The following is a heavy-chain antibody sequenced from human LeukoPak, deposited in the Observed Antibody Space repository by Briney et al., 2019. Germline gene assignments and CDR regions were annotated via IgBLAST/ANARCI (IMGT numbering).Heavy chain of an antibody. V-gene: IGHV3-23*01. J-gene: IGHJ4*02. CDR3: AKNPRLEGWIYFDS. CDR2: ISGSGGRR. D-gene: IGHD1-1*01. Sequence: GGSLRLSCAASGFTFSSYSMSWVRQAPGKGLEGVSRISGSGGRRDYADSVKGRFTISRDNSKNTLSLQMNSLTAEDTAVYYCAKNPRLEGWIYFDSWGQGILVTVSS. CDR1: GFTFSSYS.